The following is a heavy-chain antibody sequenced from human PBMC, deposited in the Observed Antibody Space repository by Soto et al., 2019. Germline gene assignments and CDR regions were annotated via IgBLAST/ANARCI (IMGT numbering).Heavy chain of an antibody. CDR1: GGSISSGGYS. J-gene: IGHJ4*02. D-gene: IGHD4-17*01. CDR3: ARASTTVATLAY. V-gene: IGHV4-30-2*01. Sequence: NPSETLSLTCAVSGGSISSGGYSWSWIRQPPGKGLEWIGYIYHSGSTYYNPSLKSRVTISVDRSKNQFSLKLSSVTAADTAVYYCARASTTVATLAYWGRGTLVPVSS. CDR2: IYHSGST.